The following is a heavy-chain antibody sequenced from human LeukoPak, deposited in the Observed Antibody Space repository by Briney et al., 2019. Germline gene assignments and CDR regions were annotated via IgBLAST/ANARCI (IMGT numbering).Heavy chain of an antibody. Sequence: ASVKVSCTASGYTFTGYYMHWVRQAPGQGLEWMGRINPNSGGTNYAQKFQGRVTMTRDTSISTAYMELSRLRSDDTAVYYCARDSHRGIAARRGDYWGQGTLVTVSS. J-gene: IGHJ4*02. CDR3: ARDSHRGIAARRGDY. V-gene: IGHV1-2*06. D-gene: IGHD6-6*01. CDR2: INPNSGGT. CDR1: GYTFTGYY.